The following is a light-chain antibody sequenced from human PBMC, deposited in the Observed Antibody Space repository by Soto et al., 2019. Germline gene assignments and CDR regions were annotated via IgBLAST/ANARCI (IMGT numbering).Light chain of an antibody. Sequence: QLVLTQSPSASASLGASVKLTCTLSSGHSSYAIAWHQQQPEKGPRYLMKLNSDGSHSKGDGIPDRFSGSSSGAERYLTISSLQSEDEADYYCQTWGTGNWVFGGGTKVTGL. V-gene: IGLV4-69*01. CDR3: QTWGTGNWV. CDR1: SGHSSYA. J-gene: IGLJ3*02. CDR2: LNSDGSH.